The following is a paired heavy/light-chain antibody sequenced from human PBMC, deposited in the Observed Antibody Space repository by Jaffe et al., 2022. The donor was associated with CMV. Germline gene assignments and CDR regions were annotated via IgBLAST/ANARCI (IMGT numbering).Heavy chain of an antibody. CDR3: ARMDLGRQSGSSIPPHFDY. D-gene: IGHD1-26*01. CDR2: IFSNDEK. V-gene: IGHV2-26*01. Sequence: QVTLKESGPVLVKPTETLTLTCTVSGFSLSNARMGVSWIRQPPGKALEWLAHIFSNDEKSYSTSLKSRLTISKDTSKSQVVLTMTNMDPVDTATYYCARMDLGRQSGSSIPPHFDYWGQGTLVTVSS. CDR1: GFSLSNARMG. J-gene: IGHJ4*02.
Light chain of an antibody. CDR1: KLGDKY. CDR3: QAWDSIYVV. CDR2: QDS. V-gene: IGLV3-1*01. Sequence: SYELTQPPSVSVSPGQTASITCSGDKLGDKYACWYQQKPGQSPVLVIYQDSKRPSGIPERFSGSNSGNTATLTISGTQAMDEADYYCQAWDSIYVVFGGGTKLTVL. J-gene: IGLJ2*01.